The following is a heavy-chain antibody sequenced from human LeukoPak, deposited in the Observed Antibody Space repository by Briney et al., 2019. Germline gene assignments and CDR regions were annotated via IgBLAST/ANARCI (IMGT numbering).Heavy chain of an antibody. J-gene: IGHJ4*02. V-gene: IGHV3-7*01. CDR2: IKQDGSEK. CDR3: GRRGSTSWYVY. CDR1: GFTFRTYR. D-gene: IGHD6-13*01. Sequence: GGSLRLSCAASGFTFRTYRMSWVPQAPGTGREWVASIKQDGSEKYYVDSVKGRFTISRDNAKNSVYLQMNSLRAEDTAVYYCGRRGSTSWYVYWGQGTLVTVSS.